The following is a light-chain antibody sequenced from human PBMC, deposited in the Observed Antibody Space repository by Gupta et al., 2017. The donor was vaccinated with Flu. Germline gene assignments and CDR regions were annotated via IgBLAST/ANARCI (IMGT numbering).Light chain of an antibody. CDR3: QQANSFPTT. J-gene: IGKJ5*01. Sequence: DIQMTQSPSSVSAFVGDRVTITCRASQDIYRLLAWYQQKPGEAPKLLMVATSTVKSGVPSRFSGSGAGTYFALTISSLQAEDTVTYYCQQANSFPTTFGQGTRLEIK. CDR1: QDIYRL. V-gene: IGKV1-12*01. CDR2: ATS.